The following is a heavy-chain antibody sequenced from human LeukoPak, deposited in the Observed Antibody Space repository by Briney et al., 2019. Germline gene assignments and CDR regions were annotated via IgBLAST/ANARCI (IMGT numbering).Heavy chain of an antibody. CDR3: ATYSSLNRREFQF. V-gene: IGHV3-7*01. CDR2: IKTDGSEK. CDR1: GFTFSNYW. Sequence: GGSLRLSCEGSGFTFSNYWMGWVRQAPGKGLQWVTNIKTDGSEKYYVDSVKGRFTISRDNAKNSPYLQMNSLRAEDTAVYYCATYSSLNRREFQFWGQGTLLTVSS. J-gene: IGHJ1*01. D-gene: IGHD3-22*01.